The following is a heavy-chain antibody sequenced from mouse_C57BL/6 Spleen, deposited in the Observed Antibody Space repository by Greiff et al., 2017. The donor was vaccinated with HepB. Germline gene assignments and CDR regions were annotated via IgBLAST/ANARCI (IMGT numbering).Heavy chain of an antibody. J-gene: IGHJ4*01. CDR1: GYAFTNYL. V-gene: IGHV1-54*01. CDR3: ARSRYDGYYDYAMDY. CDR2: INPGSGGT. Sequence: VKLQQSGAELVRPGTSVKVSCKASGYAFTNYLIEWVKQRPGQGLEWIGVINPGSGGTNYNEKFKGKATLTADKSSSTAYMQLSSLTSEDSAVYFCARSRYDGYYDYAMDYWGQGTSVTVSS. D-gene: IGHD2-3*01.